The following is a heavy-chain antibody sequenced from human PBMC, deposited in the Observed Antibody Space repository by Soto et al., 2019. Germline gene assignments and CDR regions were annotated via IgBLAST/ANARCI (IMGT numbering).Heavy chain of an antibody. CDR3: AREAAPVYYGMDV. J-gene: IGHJ6*02. D-gene: IGHD6-25*01. V-gene: IGHV4-30-4*01. Sequence: SLTCTVSGGSISSGDYYWSWIRQPPGKGLEWIGYIYYSGSTYYNPSLKSRVTISVDTSKNQFSLKLSSVTAADTAVYYCAREAAPVYYGMDVWGQGTTVTVSS. CDR1: GGSISSGDYY. CDR2: IYYSGST.